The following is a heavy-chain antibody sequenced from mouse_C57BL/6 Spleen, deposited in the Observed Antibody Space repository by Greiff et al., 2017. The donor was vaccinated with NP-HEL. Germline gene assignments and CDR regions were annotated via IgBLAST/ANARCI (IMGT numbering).Heavy chain of an antibody. Sequence: QVQLQQSGAELVRPGASVTLSCKASGYTFTDYEMHWVKQTPVHGLEWIGAIDPETGGTAYNQKFKGKAILTADKSSSTAYMELRSLTSEDSAVYYCTRFDDGYSPFDVWGTGTTVTVSS. D-gene: IGHD2-3*01. CDR3: TRFDDGYSPFDV. CDR2: IDPETGGT. V-gene: IGHV1-15*01. J-gene: IGHJ1*03. CDR1: GYTFTDYE.